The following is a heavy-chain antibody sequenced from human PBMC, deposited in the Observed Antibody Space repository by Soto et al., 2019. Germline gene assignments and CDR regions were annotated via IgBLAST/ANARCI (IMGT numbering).Heavy chain of an antibody. CDR3: AKDDGASSSWSPVH. V-gene: IGHV3-9*01. CDR1: GFTFDDYA. CDR2: ISWNSGSI. J-gene: IGHJ1*01. Sequence: EVQLVESGGGLVQPGRSLRLSCAASGFTFDDYAMHWVRQAPGKGLEWVSGISWNSGSIGYADSVKGRFTISRDNAKNSLYLQMNILRAEDTALYYCAKDDGASSSWSPVHWGQGTLVTVSS. D-gene: IGHD6-13*01.